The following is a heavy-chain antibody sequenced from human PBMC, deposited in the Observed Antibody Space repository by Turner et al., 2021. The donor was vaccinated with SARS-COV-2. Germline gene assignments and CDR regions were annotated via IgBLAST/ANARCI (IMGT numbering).Heavy chain of an antibody. CDR2: ISDDGTNK. V-gene: IGHV3-30*18. CDR3: AKSGGMYCSGGSCYSSYFDY. D-gene: IGHD2-15*01. CDR1: VFTFCTYG. Sequence: QVQLVESGGGVVQPGRSLRLSCAASVFTFCTYGMHWVRQAPGKGLEWVAVISDDGTNKYYADSVKGRFTISRDNSKNTLYLQMNSLRPEDTAVYYCAKSGGMYCSGGSCYSSYFDYWGQGTLVTVSS. J-gene: IGHJ4*02.